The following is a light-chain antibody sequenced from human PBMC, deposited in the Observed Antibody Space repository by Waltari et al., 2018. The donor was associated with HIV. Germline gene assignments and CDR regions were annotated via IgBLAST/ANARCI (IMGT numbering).Light chain of an antibody. CDR1: SSNIGSNY. J-gene: IGLJ3*02. CDR2: RNN. V-gene: IGLV1-47*01. Sequence: QSVLTQPPSASGTPGQRVTISCSESSSNIGSNYVSWYQQLPGTAPKRRIYRNNQRPSGVPDRFSGSKSGTSASLAISGLRSEDEADYYCAAWDDSLSGRVFGGGTKLTVL. CDR3: AAWDDSLSGRV.